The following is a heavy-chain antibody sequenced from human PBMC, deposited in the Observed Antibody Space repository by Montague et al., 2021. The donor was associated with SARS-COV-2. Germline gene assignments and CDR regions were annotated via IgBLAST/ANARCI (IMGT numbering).Heavy chain of an antibody. CDR3: ARDQVPDYYYCYYGMDV. J-gene: IGHJ6*02. Sequence: SLRLSCAASGFTFSSYEMNWVRQAPGKGLEWVSSISSSSSYIYYADSVKGRFTISRDNAKNSLYLQMNSLRAEDTAVYYCARDQVPDYYYCYYGMDVWGQGTTVTVSS. CDR2: ISSSSSYI. CDR1: GFTFSSYE. V-gene: IGHV3-21*01.